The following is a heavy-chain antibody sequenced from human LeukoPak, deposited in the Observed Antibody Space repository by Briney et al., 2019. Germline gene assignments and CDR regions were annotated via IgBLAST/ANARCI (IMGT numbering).Heavy chain of an antibody. D-gene: IGHD5-12*01. V-gene: IGHV4-39*07. CDR1: GGSISNSYYY. Sequence: PSETLSLTCTVSGGSISNSYYYWGWIRQPPGKGLEWIGSIYYSGNTYYNPSLKSRVTLSVDTSKNQFSLKLSSVTAADTAVYYCARDSGIVATMPYYYYYMDVWGKETTVTVSS. J-gene: IGHJ6*03. CDR2: IYYSGNT. CDR3: ARDSGIVATMPYYYYYMDV.